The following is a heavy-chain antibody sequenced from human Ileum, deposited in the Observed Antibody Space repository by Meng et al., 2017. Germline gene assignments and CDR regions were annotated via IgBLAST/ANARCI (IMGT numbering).Heavy chain of an antibody. V-gene: IGHV3-72*01. J-gene: IGHJ4*02. CDR2: IREKTNAYTT. Sequence: GESLKISCTASGFTFSDHHMDWVRQAPGKGLEWIARIREKTNAYTTEYAASVKGRFSISRDDSQNSIYLQMNSLMNEDTALYYCGRNRGYRSTWSPFEYWGQGTLVTVSS. D-gene: IGHD6-19*01. CDR1: GFTFSDHH. CDR3: GRNRGYRSTWSPFEY.